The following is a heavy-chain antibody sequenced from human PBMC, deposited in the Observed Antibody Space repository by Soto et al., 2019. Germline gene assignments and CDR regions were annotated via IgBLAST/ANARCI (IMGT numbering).Heavy chain of an antibody. D-gene: IGHD4-4*01. J-gene: IGHJ6*02. CDR2: IHHSGST. Sequence: QVQLQESGPGLVKPSETLSLTCTVSGGSISSYYLSWIRQPPGKGLEWIGYIHHSGSTNYNSSLNSRVTISVDKSKKQFSLKVRSVTAADTAMYYCATYRNSGMEVWGQGTTVTVSS. CDR1: GGSISSYY. V-gene: IGHV4-59*01. CDR3: ATYRNSGMEV.